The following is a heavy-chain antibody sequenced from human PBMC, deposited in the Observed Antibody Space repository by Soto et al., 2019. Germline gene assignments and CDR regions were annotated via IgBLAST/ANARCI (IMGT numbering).Heavy chain of an antibody. CDR2: IKQDGSGK. V-gene: IGHV3-7*01. D-gene: IGHD3-10*01. Sequence: GGSLRLSCAASGFTFSSYWMSWVRQAPGKGLEWVANIKQDGSGKYYVDSVKGRFTISRDNAKNSLYLQMNSLRAEDTAVYYCARVLRGYYYYYMDVWGKGTTVTVSS. CDR1: GFTFSSYW. CDR3: ARVLRGYYYYYMDV. J-gene: IGHJ6*03.